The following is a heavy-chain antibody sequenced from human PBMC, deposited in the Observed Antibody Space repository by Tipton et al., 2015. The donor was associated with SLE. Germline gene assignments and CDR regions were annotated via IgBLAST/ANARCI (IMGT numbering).Heavy chain of an antibody. Sequence: TLSLTCAVYGGSFSGYYWSWIRQPPGKGLEWIGEINHSGSTYYNPSLKSRVTISVDTSKNQFSLKLSSVTAADTAVYYCARGKREVRGVPMNCAFDIWGQGTMVTVSS. V-gene: IGHV4-34*01. D-gene: IGHD3-10*01. CDR2: INHSGST. J-gene: IGHJ3*02. CDR1: GGSFSGYY. CDR3: ARGKREVRGVPMNCAFDI.